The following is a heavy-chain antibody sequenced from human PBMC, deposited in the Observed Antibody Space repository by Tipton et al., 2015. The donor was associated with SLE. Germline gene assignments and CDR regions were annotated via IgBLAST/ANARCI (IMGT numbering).Heavy chain of an antibody. CDR1: GFNFADYA. CDR2: IRSMAYGGTP. D-gene: IGHD1-26*01. V-gene: IGHV3-49*04. CDR3: AKSRGWANYFDY. J-gene: IGHJ4*02. Sequence: SLRLSCTSSGFNFADYAMTWVRQAPGKGLEWVGSIRSMAYGGTPEYAASVKDRFIISRDDSRGTAYLQVTSLKTEDTAVYYCAKSRGWANYFDYWGQGTLVTVSS.